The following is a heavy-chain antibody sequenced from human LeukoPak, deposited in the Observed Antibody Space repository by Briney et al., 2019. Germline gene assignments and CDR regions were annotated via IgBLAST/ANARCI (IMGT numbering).Heavy chain of an antibody. J-gene: IGHJ3*02. D-gene: IGHD3-3*01. CDR2: ISWSGDKV. CDR3: AKDTGSPADAITMEDNAFDI. V-gene: IGHV3-9*01. Sequence: PGGSLRLSCVASGFTFDDYAMHWVRQAPGKGLEWVSGISWSGDKVGYEDSVQGRFTISRDNAKNSLDLQMESLRAEDTAVYYCAKDTGSPADAITMEDNAFDIWGQGTMVTVSS. CDR1: GFTFDDYA.